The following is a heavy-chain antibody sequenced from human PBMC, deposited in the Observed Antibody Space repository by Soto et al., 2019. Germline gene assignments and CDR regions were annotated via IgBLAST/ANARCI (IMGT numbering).Heavy chain of an antibody. V-gene: IGHV3-9*01. CDR2: ISWNSGSI. D-gene: IGHD2-2*01. Sequence: GGSLRLSCAASGFTFDDYAMHWVRQAPGKGLEWVSGISWNSGSIGYADSVKGRFTISRDNAKNSLYLQMNSLRAEDTALYYCAALLTGCSSTSCYAGLGFWNGWGKGTTVTVSS. CDR3: AALLTGCSSTSCYAGLGFWNG. CDR1: GFTFDDYA. J-gene: IGHJ6*04.